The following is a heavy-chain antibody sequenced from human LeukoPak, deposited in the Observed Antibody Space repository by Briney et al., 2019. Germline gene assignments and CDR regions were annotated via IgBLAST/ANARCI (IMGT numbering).Heavy chain of an antibody. V-gene: IGHV1-18*01. CDR3: ARDRGRMEIAAAVDY. CDR1: GYTFTSYG. Sequence: ASVKVSCKASGYTFTSYGISWVRQAPGQGLEWMGRISAYNGNTNYAQKLQGRVTMTTDTSTSTAYMELRSLRSDDTAVYYCARDRGRMEIAAAVDYWGQGTLVTVSS. J-gene: IGHJ4*02. CDR2: ISAYNGNT. D-gene: IGHD6-13*01.